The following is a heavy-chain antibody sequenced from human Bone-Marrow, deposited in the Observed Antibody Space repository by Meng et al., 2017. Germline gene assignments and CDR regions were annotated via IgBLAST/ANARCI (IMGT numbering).Heavy chain of an antibody. V-gene: IGHV4-59*01. CDR3: ARASHYYDSSGYYVFDY. CDR1: GGSISSYY. D-gene: IGHD3-22*01. Sequence: SETLSLTCTVSGGSISSYYWSWIRQPPGKGLEWIGYIYYSGSTNYNPSLKSRVTISVDTSKNQFSLKLSSVTAADTAVYYYARASHYYDSSGYYVFDYWGQGTLVTVSS. CDR2: IYYSGST. J-gene: IGHJ4*02.